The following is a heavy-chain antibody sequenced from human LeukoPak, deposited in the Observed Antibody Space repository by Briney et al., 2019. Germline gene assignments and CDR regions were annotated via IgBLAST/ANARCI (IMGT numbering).Heavy chain of an antibody. CDR1: GGSFSGY. Sequence: SETLSLTCAVYGGSFSGYWSWIRQPLGKGLEWIGEINHSGSTNYNPSLKSRVTISVDTSKNQFSLKLSSVTAADTAVYYCARDFSGFDPWGQGTLVTVSS. D-gene: IGHD2-15*01. CDR3: ARDFSGFDP. J-gene: IGHJ5*02. CDR2: INHSGST. V-gene: IGHV4-34*01.